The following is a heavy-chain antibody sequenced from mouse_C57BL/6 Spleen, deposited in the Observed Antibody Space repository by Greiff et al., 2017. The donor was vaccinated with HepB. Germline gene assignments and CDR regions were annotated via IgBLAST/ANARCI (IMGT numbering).Heavy chain of an antibody. CDR3: ARQITTVNFDY. D-gene: IGHD1-1*01. J-gene: IGHJ2*01. Sequence: QVQLKQSGAELARPGASVKLSCKASGYTFTSYGISWVKQRTGQGLEWIGEIYPRSGNTYYNEKFKGKATLTADKSSSTAYMELRSLTSEDSAVYFCARQITTVNFDYWGQGTTLTVSS. CDR2: IYPRSGNT. V-gene: IGHV1-81*01. CDR1: GYTFTSYG.